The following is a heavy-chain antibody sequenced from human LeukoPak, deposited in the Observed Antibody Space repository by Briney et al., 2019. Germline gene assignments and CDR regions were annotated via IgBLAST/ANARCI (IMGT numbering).Heavy chain of an antibody. J-gene: IGHJ4*02. V-gene: IGHV3-9*01. CDR3: AKDRRQWLGYFDY. Sequence: PGRSLRLSCAASGFTFDDYAMHWVRQAPGKGLEWVSGISWNSGSIGYADSVKGRLTISRDNSKNTLYLQMNSLRAEDTAVYYCAKDRRQWLGYFDYWGQGTLVTVSS. D-gene: IGHD6-19*01. CDR1: GFTFDDYA. CDR2: ISWNSGSI.